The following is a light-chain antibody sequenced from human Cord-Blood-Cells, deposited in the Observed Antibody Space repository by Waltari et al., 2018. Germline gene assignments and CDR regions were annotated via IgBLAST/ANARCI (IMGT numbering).Light chain of an antibody. CDR1: QSVSSSY. CDR3: QQYGSSPYS. J-gene: IGKJ2*03. CDR2: GAS. V-gene: IGKV3-20*01. Sequence: DMLLTQSTGTLSLSRGERATLSCRASQSVSSSYLGWYQQKPGQAPRLLIYGASSRATGIPDRFSGSGSGTDFTLTISRLEPEDFAVYYCQQYGSSPYSFGQGTKLEIK.